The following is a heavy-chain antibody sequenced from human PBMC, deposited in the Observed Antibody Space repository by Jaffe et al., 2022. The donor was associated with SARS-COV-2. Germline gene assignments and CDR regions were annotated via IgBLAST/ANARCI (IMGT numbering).Heavy chain of an antibody. CDR2: IYPGDSET. D-gene: IGHD1-26*01. CDR3: ARHGGSYRNDYNWFDP. CDR1: GYTFTHYW. Sequence: EVRLVQSGPEVKKPGESLTISCKASGYTFTHYWIGWVRQLPGKGLEWMGIIYPGDSETRYSPAFQGQVTISADKSINTAYVQWRSLKASDTAIYFCARHGGSYRNDYNWFDPWGQGSLVTVSS. V-gene: IGHV5-51*01. J-gene: IGHJ5*02.